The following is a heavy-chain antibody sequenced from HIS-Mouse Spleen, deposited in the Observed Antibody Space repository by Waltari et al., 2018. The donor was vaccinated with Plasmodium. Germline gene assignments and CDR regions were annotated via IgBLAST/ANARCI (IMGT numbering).Heavy chain of an antibody. CDR1: GGSFSGYY. Sequence: QVQLQPWGAGLLKPSATLSLTCAVYGGSFSGYYWSWIRQPPGTGLEWIGEINHSGSTNYNPSLKSRVTISVDTSKNQFSLKLSSVTAADTAVYYCARGRRIVVVTAPRGFFDYWGQGTLVTVSS. CDR3: ARGRRIVVVTAPRGFFDY. CDR2: INHSGST. D-gene: IGHD2-21*02. V-gene: IGHV4-34*01. J-gene: IGHJ4*02.